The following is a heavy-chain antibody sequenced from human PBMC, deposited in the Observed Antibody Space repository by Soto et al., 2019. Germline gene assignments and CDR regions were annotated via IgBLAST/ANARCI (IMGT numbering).Heavy chain of an antibody. D-gene: IGHD2-2*01. CDR1: GFTVSSNY. CDR3: AREDRDRETGLVPAAIDGMDV. V-gene: IGHV3-53*05. CDR2: IYSGGST. Sequence: GGSLRLSCAASGFTVSSNYMSWVRQAPGKGLEWVSVIYSGGSTYYADSVKSRFTISRDNSKNTLYLQMSSLRSDDTAVYYCAREDRDRETGLVPAAIDGMDVWGQGTTVTVSS. J-gene: IGHJ6*02.